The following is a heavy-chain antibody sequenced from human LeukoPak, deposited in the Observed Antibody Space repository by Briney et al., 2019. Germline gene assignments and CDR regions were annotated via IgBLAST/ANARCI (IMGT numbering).Heavy chain of an antibody. CDR3: AKDIFRWAFVF. J-gene: IGHJ4*02. Sequence: GGSLKLSCAASGFAFSVNAMAWVRQAPGKGLEWVAAFGGTGGDINYADSVKGRFTISRDNSKGILYLQMNSLRAEDTAVYYCAKDIFRWAFVFWGQGTLVTVSS. V-gene: IGHV3-23*01. CDR2: FGGTGGDI. CDR1: GFAFSVNA. D-gene: IGHD5-24*01.